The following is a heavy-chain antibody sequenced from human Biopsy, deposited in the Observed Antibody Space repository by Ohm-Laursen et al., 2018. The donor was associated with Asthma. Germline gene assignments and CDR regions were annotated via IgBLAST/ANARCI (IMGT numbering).Heavy chain of an antibody. J-gene: IGHJ4*02. CDR3: ARLWEEVDC. CDR2: IYYSGNT. Sequence: SDTLSLTCTVSGGSIGTSTYYWGWIRQPPGKGLEWIAIIYYSGNTYYSPSLKSRVTISLDTSNNQFSLRLSSVTAADTAVYYCARLWEEVDCWGQGTLVTVSS. D-gene: IGHD1-26*01. CDR1: GGSIGTSTYY. V-gene: IGHV4-39*01.